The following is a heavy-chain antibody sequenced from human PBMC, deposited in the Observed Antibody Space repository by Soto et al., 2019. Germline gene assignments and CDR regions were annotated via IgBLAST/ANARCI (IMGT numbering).Heavy chain of an antibody. V-gene: IGHV3-23*04. CDR1: GFIFSTYA. D-gene: IGHD4-17*01. Sequence: EVQLVESGGGLVQPGGSLRLSCAASGFIFSTYAMNWVRQAPGKGLEWVSAISSSGGSTFYADSVRGRFTISRDNSINTLYLQMSSLRTEDTAVYYCAHPRGYGVFDAVDIWGQGTMVTVSS. CDR3: AHPRGYGVFDAVDI. CDR2: ISSSGGST. J-gene: IGHJ3*02.